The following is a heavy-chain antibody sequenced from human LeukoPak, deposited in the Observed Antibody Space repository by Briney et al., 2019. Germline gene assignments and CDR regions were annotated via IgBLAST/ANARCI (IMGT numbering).Heavy chain of an antibody. V-gene: IGHV4-59*08. Sequence: QKSGPTLVKPSETLSLTCTVSGGSLNSYYWSWIRQPPGKGLEWIGSIYYSGSTNYNPSLKSRVTISVDTSKNQFSLKLTPVTAADTAVYYCARGRWPFDPWGQGTLLTVSS. J-gene: IGHJ5*02. D-gene: IGHD6-13*01. CDR3: ARGRWPFDP. CDR1: GGSLNSYY. CDR2: IYYSGST.